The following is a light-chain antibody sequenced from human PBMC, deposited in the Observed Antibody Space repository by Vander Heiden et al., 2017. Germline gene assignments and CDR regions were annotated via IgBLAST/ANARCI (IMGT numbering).Light chain of an antibody. CDR3: SSWDVSLTGWV. V-gene: IGLV1-44*01. CDR1: SSTIGSNS. CDR2: SNN. Sequence: SVLTQPPSASGTPGQRVTISCSGSSSTIGSNSVNWYQHFPGTAPKLLIHSNNQRPSGVPDRFSASKSATSASLAISGLQSEDEADYYCSSWDVSLTGWVFGGGTKL. J-gene: IGLJ3*02.